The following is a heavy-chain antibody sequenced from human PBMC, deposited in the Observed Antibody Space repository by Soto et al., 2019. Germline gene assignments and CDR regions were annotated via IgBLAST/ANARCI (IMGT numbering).Heavy chain of an antibody. CDR3: ARGQARYCSGGSCSRGFEY. D-gene: IGHD2-15*01. CDR2: IWYDGSNK. J-gene: IGHJ4*02. CDR1: GFTFSSYG. Sequence: GGSLRLSCAASGFTFSSYGMHWVRQAPGKGLEWVPVIWYDGSNKYYADSVKGRFTISRDNSKNTLYLQMNSLRAEDTGVYYCARGQARYCSGGSCSRGFEYWGQGTLVTVSS. V-gene: IGHV3-33*01.